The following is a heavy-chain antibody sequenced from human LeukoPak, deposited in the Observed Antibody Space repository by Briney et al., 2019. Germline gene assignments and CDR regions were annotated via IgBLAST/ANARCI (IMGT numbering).Heavy chain of an antibody. Sequence: PGGSLRLSCAASGFTFSSYGMHWVRQAPGKGLEGVAFIRYDGSNKYYADSVKGRFTNSRDNSKNTLYLQMNSLRAEDTAVYYCAKVTADYYDRSGYYAPNWFDPWGQGPLVTVSS. CDR1: GFTFSSYG. J-gene: IGHJ5*02. V-gene: IGHV3-30*02. CDR2: IRYDGSNK. D-gene: IGHD3-22*01. CDR3: AKVTADYYDRSGYYAPNWFDP.